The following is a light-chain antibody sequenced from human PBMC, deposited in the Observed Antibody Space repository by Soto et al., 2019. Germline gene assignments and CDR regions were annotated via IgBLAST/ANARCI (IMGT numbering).Light chain of an antibody. Sequence: QSALTQPASVSGSPGQSITISCTGTSSDVGGYNYVSWYQQHPGKAPKLIIYEVSNRPSGVSNRFSGSKSGNTASLTISGLQAEDEADYYCNSYTSKSTGVXGTGTKVTVL. CDR2: EVS. CDR1: SSDVGGYNY. J-gene: IGLJ1*01. V-gene: IGLV2-14*01. CDR3: NSYTSKSTGV.